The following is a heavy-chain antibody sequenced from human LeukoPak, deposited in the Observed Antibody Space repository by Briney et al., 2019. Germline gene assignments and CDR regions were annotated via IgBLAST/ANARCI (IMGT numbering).Heavy chain of an antibody. D-gene: IGHD3-16*01. CDR2: INSNSGGT. CDR1: GYTLTDYY. Sequence: ASVKVSCKASGYTLTDYYMHWVRQAPGQGPEWMGWINSNSGGTNYAQKFQGRVTMTRDTSTSTAYMELSSLRSDDTAVYYCARDFTAKAFDIWGQGTMVNVSS. J-gene: IGHJ3*02. V-gene: IGHV1-2*02. CDR3: ARDFTAKAFDI.